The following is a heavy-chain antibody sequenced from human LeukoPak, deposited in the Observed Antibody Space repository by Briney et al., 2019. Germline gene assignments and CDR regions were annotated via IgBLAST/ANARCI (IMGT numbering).Heavy chain of an antibody. D-gene: IGHD3-10*01. J-gene: IGHJ4*02. CDR1: GGSFSSYY. CDR3: ARHLVYGSGTQPYFDY. Sequence: SETLSLTCAVYGGSFSSYYWSWIRQPPGKGLEWITYIYYSGSTNYNPSLKSRVTISVDTSKNQFSLKLYSVTAADTAVYYCARHLVYGSGTQPYFDYWGQGTLVTVSS. CDR2: IYYSGST. V-gene: IGHV4-59*08.